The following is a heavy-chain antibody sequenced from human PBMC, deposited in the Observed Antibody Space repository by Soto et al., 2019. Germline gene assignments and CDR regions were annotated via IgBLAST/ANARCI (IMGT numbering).Heavy chain of an antibody. CDR1: GYTFTSYA. D-gene: IGHD1-7*01. CDR3: ARIKNNWNYWLFDY. V-gene: IGHV1-3*01. J-gene: IGHJ4*02. Sequence: QVQLVQSGAEVKKPGASVKVSCKASGYTFTSYAMHWVRQAPGQRLEWMGWINAGNGNTKYSQKFQGRVTITRDTSASTAYMEMSSLRSDDTAVYYCARIKNNWNYWLFDYWGQGTLVTVSS. CDR2: INAGNGNT.